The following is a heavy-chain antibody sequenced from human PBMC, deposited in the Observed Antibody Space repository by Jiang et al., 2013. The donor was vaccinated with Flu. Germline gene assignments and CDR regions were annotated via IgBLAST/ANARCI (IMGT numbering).Heavy chain of an antibody. V-gene: IGHV4-39*01. D-gene: IGHD3-22*01. CDR1: GGSISSYY. CDR2: IYYSGST. CDR3: AKGAYYYYYDSSGYVDFDY. J-gene: IGHJ4*02. Sequence: GPGLVKPSETLSLTCTVSGGSISSYYWGWIRQPPGKGLEWIGSIYYSGSTYYNPSLKSRVTISVDTSKNQFSLKLSSVTAADTAVYYCAKGAYYYYYDSSGYVDFDYWGQGTLVTVSS.